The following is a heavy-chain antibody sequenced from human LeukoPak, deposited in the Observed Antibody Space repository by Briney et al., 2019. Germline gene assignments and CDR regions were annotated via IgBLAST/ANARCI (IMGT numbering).Heavy chain of an antibody. CDR1: RFTPSSNY. CDR3: AREAQLL. J-gene: IGHJ4*02. D-gene: IGHD3-10*01. Sequence: PGGSLRLSCVASRFTPSSNYMSWVRPAPGKGLEWVSVIYSGGSTYYADSVKGRFTISRDNSKNTLYLQMNSLRAEDTAVYYCAREAQLLWGQGTLVTVSS. V-gene: IGHV3-66*02. CDR2: IYSGGST.